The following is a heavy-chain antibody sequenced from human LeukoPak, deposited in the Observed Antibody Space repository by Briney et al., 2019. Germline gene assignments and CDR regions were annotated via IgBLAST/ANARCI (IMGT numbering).Heavy chain of an antibody. J-gene: IGHJ4*02. D-gene: IGHD3-22*01. V-gene: IGHV4-30-2*01. CDR3: AGSPYYGNFDD. CDR2: IYHSGST. Sequence: SETLSLTCAVSGGSISSYSWSWIRQPPGKGLEWIGYIYHSGSTYYNPSLKSRVTISVDRSKNQFSLKLSSVTAADTAVYYCAGSPYYGNFDDWGQGTLVTVSS. CDR1: GGSISSYS.